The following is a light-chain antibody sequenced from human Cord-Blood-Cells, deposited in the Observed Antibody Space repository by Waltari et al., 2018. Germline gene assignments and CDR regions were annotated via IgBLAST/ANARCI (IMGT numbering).Light chain of an antibody. CDR1: QGISRY. CDR2: VAS. J-gene: IGKJ3*01. Sequence: DIQISQSPSSLSASVGDRVTITSRARQGISRYLNWYKQKPGKAHNLLIYVASSLQSGVPSMLSSSGSGTVFTLTINGLQPEDFATYYCQQSYSTPFTFGRGTKVDIK. V-gene: IGKV1-39*01. CDR3: QQSYSTPFT.